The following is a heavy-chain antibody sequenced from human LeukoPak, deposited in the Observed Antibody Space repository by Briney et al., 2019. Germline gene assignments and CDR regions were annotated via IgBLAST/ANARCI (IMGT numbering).Heavy chain of an antibody. D-gene: IGHD3-22*01. CDR3: ARGRPYYYDSSGQDY. CDR1: GFTFSSYW. J-gene: IGHJ4*02. Sequence: GGSLRLSCAASGFTFSSYWMHWVRQAPGKGLVWVSRINTDGSSTSYADSVKGRFTISRDNAKNTLYLQMNSLRAEDTAVYYCARGRPYYYDSSGQDYWGQGTLVTVSS. CDR2: INTDGSST. V-gene: IGHV3-74*01.